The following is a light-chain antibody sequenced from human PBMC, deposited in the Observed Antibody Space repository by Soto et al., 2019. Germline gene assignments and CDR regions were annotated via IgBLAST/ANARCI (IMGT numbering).Light chain of an antibody. V-gene: IGLV4-69*01. CDR3: QTWGTGIHVV. J-gene: IGLJ2*01. Sequence: QLVLTQSPSASASLGASVKLTCTLSSGHSSYAIAWHQQQPEKGPRYLMKLDSDGSHTKGDAIPDRFSGSSSGAERYLTIASLPSEDEADSYCQTWGTGIHVVFGGGTNLTVL. CDR2: LDSDGSH. CDR1: SGHSSYA.